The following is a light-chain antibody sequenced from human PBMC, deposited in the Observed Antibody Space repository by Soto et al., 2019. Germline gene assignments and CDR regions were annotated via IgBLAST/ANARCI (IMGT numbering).Light chain of an antibody. CDR2: DVS. Sequence: QSALTQPASVSGSPGQSITISCTGTSSDVGGYNYVSWYQQHPGKAPKPMIYDVSNRPSGVSNRFSGSKSGTTASLTISGLQAEDEADYYCSSYTSSSTLYVFGTGTKLTVL. CDR3: SSYTSSSTLYV. CDR1: SSDVGGYNY. V-gene: IGLV2-14*01. J-gene: IGLJ1*01.